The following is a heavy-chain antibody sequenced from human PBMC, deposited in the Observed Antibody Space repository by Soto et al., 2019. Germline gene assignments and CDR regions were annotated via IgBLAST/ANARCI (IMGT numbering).Heavy chain of an antibody. CDR1: GGSISSGGYY. V-gene: IGHV4-31*03. Sequence: PSDTLSLTCTVSGGSISSGGYYWSWIRQQPGKCLEWIGYIYYSGSTYYNPSLKSRVTISVDTSKNQFSLKLSSVTAADTAVYYCARYYDILAGYYSCYFDYWGQGTLVTVSS. D-gene: IGHD3-9*01. J-gene: IGHJ4*02. CDR2: IYYSGST. CDR3: ARYYDILAGYYSCYFDY.